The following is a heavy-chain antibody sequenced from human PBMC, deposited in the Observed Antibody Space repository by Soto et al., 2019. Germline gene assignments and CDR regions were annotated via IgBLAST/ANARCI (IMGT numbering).Heavy chain of an antibody. CDR3: ARLGSSGWYQGSYFDY. CDR1: GGSITRNNHY. J-gene: IGHJ4*02. D-gene: IGHD6-19*01. Sequence: QLQLQESGPGLVKPSETLSLTCTVSGGSITRNNHYWGWIRQSPGKGLEWIGSILYSGSINYNPFLKSRVPILVGTSKNQFSLKMSSVTAADTAVYYCARLGSSGWYQGSYFDYWGQGTLVTVSS. V-gene: IGHV4-39*01. CDR2: ILYSGSI.